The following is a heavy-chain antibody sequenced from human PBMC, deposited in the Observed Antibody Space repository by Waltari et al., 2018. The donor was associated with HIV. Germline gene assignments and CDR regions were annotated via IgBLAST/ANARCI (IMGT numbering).Heavy chain of an antibody. Sequence: QVQLQESGPGLVKPSGTLSLTCAVSGGSISDSYWWTWVRQPPGKGLEWIGEIYHSGSTNYNPSLLSRVTISLDKSKNQFSPRLTSVTAADTAVYYCARAGNDLDYWGQGTLVAVSS. CDR3: ARAGNDLDY. J-gene: IGHJ4*02. CDR1: GGSISDSYW. V-gene: IGHV4-4*02. CDR2: IYHSGST.